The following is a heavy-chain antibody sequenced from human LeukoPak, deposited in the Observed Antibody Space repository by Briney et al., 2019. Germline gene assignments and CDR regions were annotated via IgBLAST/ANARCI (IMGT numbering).Heavy chain of an antibody. J-gene: IGHJ5*02. Sequence: ASVKVSSKASGYTFTIYDINWVRQATGQGLEWMVWMNPNSGNTGYAQKFQSRVTITRNTSISTAYMELSSLRSEDTAVYYCAKNVPCGGDCYSPNWFDPWGQGTLVTVCS. V-gene: IGHV1-8*01. CDR2: MNPNSGNT. CDR1: GYTFTIYD. CDR3: AKNVPCGGDCYSPNWFDP. D-gene: IGHD2-21*02.